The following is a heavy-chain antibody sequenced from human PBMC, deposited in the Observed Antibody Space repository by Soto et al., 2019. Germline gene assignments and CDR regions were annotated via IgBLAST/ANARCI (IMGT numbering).Heavy chain of an antibody. D-gene: IGHD2-15*01. CDR3: ARGRGGYCIGGSCLDYYYYYYMDV. V-gene: IGHV1-8*01. CDR2: MNPNSGNT. J-gene: IGHJ6*03. Sequence: ASVKVSCKASGYTFTSYDINWVRQATGQGLEWMGWMNPNSGNTGYAQKFQGRVTMTRNTSISTAYMELSSLRSEDTAVYYCARGRGGYCIGGSCLDYYYYYYMDVWGKGTTVTVSS. CDR1: GYTFTSYD.